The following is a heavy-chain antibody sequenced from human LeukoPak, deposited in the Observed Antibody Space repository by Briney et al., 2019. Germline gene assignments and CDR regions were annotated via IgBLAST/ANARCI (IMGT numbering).Heavy chain of an antibody. D-gene: IGHD2-15*01. J-gene: IGHJ4*02. CDR2: ISNNGGYT. CDR1: GFTFSSSA. Sequence: GGSLRLSCAASGFTFSSSAMSWVRQAPGKGLEWVSAISNNGGYTYYADSVQGRFTISRDNSKSTLCPQMNSLRAEDTAVYYCAKQLGYCSDGSCYFPYWGQGTLVTVSS. V-gene: IGHV3-23*01. CDR3: AKQLGYCSDGSCYFPY.